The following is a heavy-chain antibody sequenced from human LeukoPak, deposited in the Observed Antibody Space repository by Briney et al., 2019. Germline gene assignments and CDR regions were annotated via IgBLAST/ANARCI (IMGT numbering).Heavy chain of an antibody. V-gene: IGHV3-23*01. D-gene: IGHD1-7*01. CDR2: ISGSGVST. CDR3: AKDERNWNYNLASQTYD. J-gene: IGHJ4*02. Sequence: GGSLRLSCAASGFRFSSYAMSWVRQAPGKGLERVSAISGSGVSTYYADSVKGRFTASRDNSKNTLYLQMSSLRAEDTAVYYCAKDERNWNYNLASQTYDWGQGTLVTVSS. CDR1: GFRFSSYA.